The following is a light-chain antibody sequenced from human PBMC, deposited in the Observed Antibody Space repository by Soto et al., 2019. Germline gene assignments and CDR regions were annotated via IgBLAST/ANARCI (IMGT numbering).Light chain of an antibody. CDR1: SSDVGGYNY. Sequence: QSVLTQPASVSGSPGQSITISCTGTSSDVGGYNYVSWYQQQPGKAPKLMIYDVSNRPSGVFNRFSGSKSGNTASLPISGLKAEEVADYYCSSYTSSSTLVVFGGGTKLTVL. V-gene: IGLV2-14*01. J-gene: IGLJ2*01. CDR3: SSYTSSSTLVV. CDR2: DVS.